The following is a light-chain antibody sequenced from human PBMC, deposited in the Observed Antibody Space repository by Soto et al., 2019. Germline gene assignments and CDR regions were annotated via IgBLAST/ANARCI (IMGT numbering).Light chain of an antibody. V-gene: IGLV1-40*01. J-gene: IGLJ1*01. CDR1: SSNIGAGYD. CDR2: TNN. CDR3: QSFDSGLVNYV. Sequence: QSVLTQPPSVSGAPGQRVTISCTGSSSNIGAGYDVHWYQQLPGTAPKLLIYTNNNRPSGVPDRFSGSKSGTSASLAITGLQAEDEADYYCQSFDSGLVNYVFGTGTKVTVL.